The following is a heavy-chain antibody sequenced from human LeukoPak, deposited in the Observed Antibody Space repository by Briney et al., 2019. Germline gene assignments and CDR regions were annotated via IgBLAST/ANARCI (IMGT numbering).Heavy chain of an antibody. V-gene: IGHV1-18*01. D-gene: IGHD7-27*01. Sequence: ASATVSFTPSGYTFTIYGISWMRQAPGHGLEWVGWISTYYGNTNYAQNLQGRVTMTTDTSTSTAYMELRSLRSDDTAVYYCARDKNWDLEYWGQGTLVTVCS. CDR3: ARDKNWDLEY. CDR2: ISTYYGNT. J-gene: IGHJ4*02. CDR1: GYTFTIYG.